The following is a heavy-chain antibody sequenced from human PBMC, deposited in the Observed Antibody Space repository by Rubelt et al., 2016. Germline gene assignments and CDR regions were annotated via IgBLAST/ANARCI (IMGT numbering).Heavy chain of an antibody. CDR3: TSFYGGFDP. Sequence: GGGLGQPGGSLRLSCTASGFAFSIYAMNWVRQAPGQGLEWVSAISSSGVSTYYIDSVRGRFTISRDNSKNTLYLQMNSLRAEDTAVYYCTSFYGGFDPWGQGALVTVSS. CDR2: ISSSGVST. CDR1: GFAFSIYA. J-gene: IGHJ5*02. D-gene: IGHD3-10*01. V-gene: IGHV3-23*01.